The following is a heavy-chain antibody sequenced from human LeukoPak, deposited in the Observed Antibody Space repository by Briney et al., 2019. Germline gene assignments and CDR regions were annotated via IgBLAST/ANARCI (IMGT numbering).Heavy chain of an antibody. CDR2: ISGSGGST. Sequence: PGGSLRLSCAASGFSFNTYTMNWVRQAPGKGLEWVSAISGSGGSTYYADSVKGRFTISRDNSKNTLYLQMNSLRAEDTAVYYCAKDQHYGSGSYDYWGQGTLVTVSS. V-gene: IGHV3-23*01. CDR3: AKDQHYGSGSYDY. J-gene: IGHJ4*02. D-gene: IGHD3-10*01. CDR1: GFSFNTYT.